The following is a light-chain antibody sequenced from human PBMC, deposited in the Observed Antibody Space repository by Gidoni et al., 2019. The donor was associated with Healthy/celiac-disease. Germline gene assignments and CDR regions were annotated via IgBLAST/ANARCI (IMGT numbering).Light chain of an antibody. CDR3: QQYYSTPPT. CDR1: QSVLYSSNNKNY. J-gene: IGKJ2*01. V-gene: IGKV4-1*01. CDR2: WAS. Sequence: DLVMTQSQDSLAVYLGERATINCKSSQSVLYSSNNKNYLAWYQQKPGQPPKLLIYWASTRESGVPDRFSGSGSGTDFTLTISSLQAEDVAVYYCQQYYSTPPTFXXXTKLEIK.